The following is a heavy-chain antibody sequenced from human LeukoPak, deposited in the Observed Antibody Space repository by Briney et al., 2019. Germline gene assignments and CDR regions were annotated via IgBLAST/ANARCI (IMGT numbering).Heavy chain of an antibody. CDR1: GGTFSSYA. CDR2: IIPIFGTA. J-gene: IGHJ6*03. CDR3: ARVSGEEILDYYYMDV. Sequence: SVKVSCKASGGTFSSYAISWVRQAPGQGLEWMGGIIPIFGTANYAQKFQGRVTITADESTSTAYMELSSLRSEDTAVYYCARVSGEEILDYYYMDVWGKGTTVTVSS. D-gene: IGHD3-10*01. V-gene: IGHV1-69*13.